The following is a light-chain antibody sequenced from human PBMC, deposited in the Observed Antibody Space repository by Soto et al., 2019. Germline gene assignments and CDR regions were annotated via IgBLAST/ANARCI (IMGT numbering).Light chain of an antibody. CDR2: DAS. J-gene: IGKJ4*02. CDR3: QQRSNRPST. V-gene: IGKV3D-11*02. CDR1: ESVSRY. Sequence: EIVLTQSPATLSLTPGNRATLSCRASESVSRYLAWYQQKPGQAPRLLIYDASNRATGIPARFSGSGTGTDFTLPITSLVPEDFAVYYCQQRSNRPSTFGGGTKVEIK.